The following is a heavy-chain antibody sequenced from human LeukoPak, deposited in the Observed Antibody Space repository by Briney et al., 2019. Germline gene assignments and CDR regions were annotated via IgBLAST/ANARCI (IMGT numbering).Heavy chain of an antibody. V-gene: IGHV4-34*01. CDR1: GGSFSGYY. CDR2: VNHSGST. Sequence: SETLSLTCAVYGGSFSGYYWSWIRQPPGKGLEWIGEVNHSGSTNYNPSLKSRVTISVDTSKNQFSLKLSSVTAADTAVYYCARDVVVVAARPYYYYYGMDVWGQGTTVTVSS. D-gene: IGHD2-15*01. J-gene: IGHJ6*02. CDR3: ARDVVVVAARPYYYYYGMDV.